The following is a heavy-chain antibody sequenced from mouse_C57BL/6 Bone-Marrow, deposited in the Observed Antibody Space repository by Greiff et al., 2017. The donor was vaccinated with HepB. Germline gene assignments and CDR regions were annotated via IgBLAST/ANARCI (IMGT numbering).Heavy chain of an antibody. D-gene: IGHD3-1*01. Sequence: QVQLQQPGAELVMPGASVKLSCKASGYTFTSYWMHWVKQGPGQGLEWIGEIDPSDSYTNYNQKFKGKSTLTVDKSSSTAYMQLSSLTSEDSAVYCCAREGYAPFAYWGQGTLVTVSA. V-gene: IGHV1-69*01. CDR1: GYTFTSYW. J-gene: IGHJ3*01. CDR2: IDPSDSYT. CDR3: AREGYAPFAY.